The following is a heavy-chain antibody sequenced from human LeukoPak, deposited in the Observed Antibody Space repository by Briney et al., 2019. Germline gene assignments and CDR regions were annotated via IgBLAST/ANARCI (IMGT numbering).Heavy chain of an antibody. CDR1: RGTFSSYA. D-gene: IGHD2-21*02. CDR3: ARAYCGGDCYPPLYDY. J-gene: IGHJ4*02. Sequence: SVKVSCKASRGTFSSYAISWVRQAPGQGLEWMGGIIPIFGTANYAQKFQGRVTITTDESTSTAYMELSSLRSEDTAVYYCARAYCGGDCYPPLYDYWGQGTLVTVSS. CDR2: IIPIFGTA. V-gene: IGHV1-69*05.